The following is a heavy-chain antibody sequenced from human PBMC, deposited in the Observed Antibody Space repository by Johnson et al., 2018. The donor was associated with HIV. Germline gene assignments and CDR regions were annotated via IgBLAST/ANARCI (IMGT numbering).Heavy chain of an antibody. V-gene: IGHV3-30-3*01. CDR1: GFTFSSYC. J-gene: IGHJ3*02. Sequence: QVQLVESGGGLVQPGRSLRLSCAASGFTFSSYCLHWVRQAPGKGLEWVAVISVDGNSKFYPDSVKGRFTIYRDNSDNTLYLQMNSLRAEDTALYYCARGDGGSTDAFDIWGQGTMVTVSS. D-gene: IGHD1-26*01. CDR2: ISVDGNSK. CDR3: ARGDGGSTDAFDI.